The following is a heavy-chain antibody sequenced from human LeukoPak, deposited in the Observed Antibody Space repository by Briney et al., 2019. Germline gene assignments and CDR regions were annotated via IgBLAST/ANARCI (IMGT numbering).Heavy chain of an antibody. J-gene: IGHJ4*02. CDR3: AANGESADWHWNY. D-gene: IGHD3-9*01. CDR1: GFTFSSYA. CDR2: LTASGETT. V-gene: IGHV3-23*01. Sequence: GGSLRLSCAASGFTFSSYAMSWVCQAPGKGLEWVSALTASGETTYYADSVKGRFTISRDNSKNTLFLQMNSLRAEDTAVHYCAANGESADWHWNYWGQGTLVTVSS.